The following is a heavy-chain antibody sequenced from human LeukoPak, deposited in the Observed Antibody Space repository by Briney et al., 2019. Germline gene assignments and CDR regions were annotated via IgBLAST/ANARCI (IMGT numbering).Heavy chain of an antibody. J-gene: IGHJ4*02. CDR2: ISYDGSDK. D-gene: IGHD3-16*01. CDR1: GFTFSSYG. V-gene: IGHV3-30*18. Sequence: GGSLRLSCAASGFTFSSYGMHWVRQAPGKGLEWVAVISYDGSDKYYADSVKGRFTISRDNSKNTLYLQMNSLRAEDTAVYYCAKFAKVITPGLGEPADYWGQGTLVTVSS. CDR3: AKFAKVITPGLGEPADY.